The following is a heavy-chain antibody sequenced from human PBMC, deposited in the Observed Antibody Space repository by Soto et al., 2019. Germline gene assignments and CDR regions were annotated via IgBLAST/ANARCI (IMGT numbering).Heavy chain of an antibody. CDR3: AKVQTTAPAHTGTFDI. J-gene: IGHJ3*02. Sequence: EVQLLESGGGLVQPGGSLRLSCAASGFTFSNYAMSWVRQAPGKGLEWVSAISGSGGTTYYADSVKGRFTISRDNSKNTQDLQMNSLRAEDTAVYYCAKVQTTAPAHTGTFDIWGQETMVSVSS. CDR2: ISGSGGTT. CDR1: GFTFSNYA. D-gene: IGHD2-8*02. V-gene: IGHV3-23*01.